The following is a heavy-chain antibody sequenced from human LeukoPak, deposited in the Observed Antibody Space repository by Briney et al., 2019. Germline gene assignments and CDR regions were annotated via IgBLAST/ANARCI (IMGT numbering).Heavy chain of an antibody. Sequence: GGSLRLSCAASGFTFSSSAMSWVRQAPGKGREWVSAISGSGGSTYYADSVKGRFTISRDNSKNTLYLQMNSLRAEDTAVYYCAKEKGFDYYDSSGYYPFDYWGQGTLVTVSS. V-gene: IGHV3-23*01. D-gene: IGHD3-22*01. CDR3: AKEKGFDYYDSSGYYPFDY. CDR2: ISGSGGST. CDR1: GFTFSSSA. J-gene: IGHJ4*02.